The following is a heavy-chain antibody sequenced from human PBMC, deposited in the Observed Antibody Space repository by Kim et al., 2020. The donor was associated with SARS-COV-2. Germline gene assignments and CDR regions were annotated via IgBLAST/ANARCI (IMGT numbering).Heavy chain of an antibody. D-gene: IGHD6-13*01. CDR3: ATKPNSSSWKL. V-gene: IGHV4-39*01. J-gene: IGHJ4*02. CDR2: T. Sequence: TYSNPSLKSRVTISVDTSKNQFTLKLSSVTAADTAVYYCATKPNSSSWKLWGQGTLVTVSS.